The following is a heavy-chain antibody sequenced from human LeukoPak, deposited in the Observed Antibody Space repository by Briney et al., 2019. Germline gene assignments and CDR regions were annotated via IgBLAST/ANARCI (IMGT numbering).Heavy chain of an antibody. Sequence: GGSLRLSCAASGFTFSSYAMGWFRQAPGKGLEWVAAISGTGNRTYYADSVKGRFTISRDNSKNTLYLQMNSLRAEDTTVYYCAKWGCSGGSCYPFDYWGQGTLVTVSS. CDR3: AKWGCSGGSCYPFDY. D-gene: IGHD2-15*01. CDR1: GFTFSSYA. J-gene: IGHJ4*02. CDR2: ISGTGNRT. V-gene: IGHV3-23*01.